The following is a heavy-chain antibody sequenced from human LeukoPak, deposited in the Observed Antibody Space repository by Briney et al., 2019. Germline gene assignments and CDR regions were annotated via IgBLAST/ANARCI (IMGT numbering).Heavy chain of an antibody. V-gene: IGHV3-23*01. CDR3: ARDSIVGAIGWFDP. Sequence: NPGGSLRLSCAASGFTFSSYAMTWVRQAPGKGLEWVTSISDSGHNTYYADSVKGRLTISRDNSKNTVHLQMNSLRAEDTAVYYCARDSIVGAIGWFDPWGQGTLVTVSS. CDR1: GFTFSSYA. D-gene: IGHD1-26*01. CDR2: ISDSGHNT. J-gene: IGHJ5*02.